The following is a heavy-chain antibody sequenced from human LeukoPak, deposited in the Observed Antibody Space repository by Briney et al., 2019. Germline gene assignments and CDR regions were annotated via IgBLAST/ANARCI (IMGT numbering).Heavy chain of an antibody. CDR1: GFTFSSYG. D-gene: IGHD6-6*01. V-gene: IGHV3-30*03. CDR3: ARPPSDYSSSSPDDY. CDR2: ISYDGSNK. Sequence: GRSLRLSCGASGFTFSSYGMHWVRQAPGKGLEWVAGISYDGSNKNYADSVKGRFTISRDSSKNSLYLQMNSLRAEDTAVYYCARPPSDYSSSSPDDYWGQGTLVTVSS. J-gene: IGHJ4*02.